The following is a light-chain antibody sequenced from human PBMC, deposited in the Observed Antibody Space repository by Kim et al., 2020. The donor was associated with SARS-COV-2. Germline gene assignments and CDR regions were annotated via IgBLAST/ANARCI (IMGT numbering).Light chain of an antibody. J-gene: IGKJ4*01. CDR2: AAS. V-gene: IGKV1-27*01. Sequence: DIQMTQSPSSLSASVGDRVTITCRASQGISTYLAWYQQRPGKVPKLLIYAASTLQSGVPSRFSGGGSGTDFNFTISSLQPEDVATYYCQKYNSAPLTFGGGTKVDIK. CDR1: QGISTY. CDR3: QKYNSAPLT.